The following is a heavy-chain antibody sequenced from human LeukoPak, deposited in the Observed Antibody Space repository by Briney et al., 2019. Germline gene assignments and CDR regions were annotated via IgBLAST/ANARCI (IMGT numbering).Heavy chain of an antibody. Sequence: SETLSLTCTVSGDSISGYYWNWIRQSPGKGLEWLAFIYNTGSVNYNPSLRSRVTISVDTSKNQFSLNLKSVTAADTAVYYCAGNRNALGDVNWLDPWGQGTLVTVSS. J-gene: IGHJ5*02. V-gene: IGHV4-59*01. CDR3: AGNRNALGDVNWLDP. CDR1: GDSISGYY. D-gene: IGHD3-16*01. CDR2: IYNTGSV.